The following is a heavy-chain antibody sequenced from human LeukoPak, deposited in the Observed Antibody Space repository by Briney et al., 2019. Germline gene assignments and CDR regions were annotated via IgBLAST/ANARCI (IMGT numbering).Heavy chain of an antibody. J-gene: IGHJ4*02. CDR1: GFTFSSYA. Sequence: PGGSLRLSCAASGFTFSSYAMSWVRQAPGKGLEWVSATSGSGGSTYYADSVKGRFTISRDNSKNTLYLQMNSLRAGDTAVYYCAKTGFGYYDFWSGYYGHYFDYWGQGTLVTVSS. V-gene: IGHV3-23*01. D-gene: IGHD3-3*01. CDR2: TSGSGGST. CDR3: AKTGFGYYDFWSGYYGHYFDY.